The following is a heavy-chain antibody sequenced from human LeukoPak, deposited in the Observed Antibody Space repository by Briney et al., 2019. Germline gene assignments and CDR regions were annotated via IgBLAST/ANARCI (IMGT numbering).Heavy chain of an antibody. CDR2: IPYDASDK. CDR3: GKGAWAADDPMGKNFGA. J-gene: IGHJ4*02. V-gene: IGHV3-30*02. D-gene: IGHD6-13*01. Sequence: GGPLRRSGAASGFTFSDYGMHWVRQAPGKGLEGGAFIPYDASDKYYADSGKGRFTISRENSNNTLSLHMKSLRTEDTSIYYCGKGAWAADDPMGKNFGAWDQG. CDR1: GFTFSDYG.